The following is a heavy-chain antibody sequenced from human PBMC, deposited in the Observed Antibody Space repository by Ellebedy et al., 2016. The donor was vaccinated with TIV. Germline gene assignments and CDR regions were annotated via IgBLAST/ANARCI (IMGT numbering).Heavy chain of an antibody. V-gene: IGHV1-8*01. CDR2: MNPNSGNT. J-gene: IGHJ4*02. Sequence: ASVKVSCXASGYTFTSYDINWVRQATGQGLEWMGWMNPNSGNTGYAQKFQGRVTMTRNTSISTAYMELSSLRSEDTAVYYCARSQRQLVYYFDYWGQGTLVTVSS. D-gene: IGHD6-13*01. CDR3: ARSQRQLVYYFDY. CDR1: GYTFTSYD.